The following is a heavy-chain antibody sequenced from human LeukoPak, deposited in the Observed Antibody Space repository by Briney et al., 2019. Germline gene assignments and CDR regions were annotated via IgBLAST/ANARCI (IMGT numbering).Heavy chain of an antibody. V-gene: IGHV4-34*01. CDR3: ASVRGPFQH. CDR2: INHSGST. CDR1: GGSSSGYY. Sequence: SETLSLTCAVYGGSSSGYYWSWIRQPPGKGLECIGEINHSGSTNYNPSLKSRVTISVDTSKNQFSLKLSSVTAADTAVYYCASVRGPFQHWGQGTLVTVSS. J-gene: IGHJ1*01. D-gene: IGHD3-10*02.